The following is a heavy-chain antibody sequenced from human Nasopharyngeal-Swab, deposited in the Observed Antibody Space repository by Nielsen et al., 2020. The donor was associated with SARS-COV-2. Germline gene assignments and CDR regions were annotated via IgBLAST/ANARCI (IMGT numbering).Heavy chain of an antibody. J-gene: IGHJ6*02. CDR1: GFTFSSYG. Sequence: GESLKISCAASGFTFSSYGMHWVRQAPGKGLEWVSAISGSGGSTYYADSVKGRFTISRDNSKNTLYLQMNSLRAEDRAVYYCARKNYYDSSGYYLVHFYYYYYGMDVWGQGTTVTVSS. D-gene: IGHD3-22*01. V-gene: IGHV3-23*01. CDR3: ARKNYYDSSGYYLVHFYYYYYGMDV. CDR2: ISGSGGST.